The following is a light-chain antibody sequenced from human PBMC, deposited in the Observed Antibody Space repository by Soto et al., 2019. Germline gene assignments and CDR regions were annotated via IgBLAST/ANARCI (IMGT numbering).Light chain of an antibody. CDR2: DTS. Sequence: EIVMTQSPATLSVSPGERATLSCRASQSVSGNLAWYQPKPGQAPSLLIYDTSSRASDIPDRFSGSGSGTDSTLTISRLQPEDFAVYFCQQYGSSPTFGQGTKVDI. CDR3: QQYGSSPT. V-gene: IGKV3-20*01. J-gene: IGKJ1*01. CDR1: QSVSGN.